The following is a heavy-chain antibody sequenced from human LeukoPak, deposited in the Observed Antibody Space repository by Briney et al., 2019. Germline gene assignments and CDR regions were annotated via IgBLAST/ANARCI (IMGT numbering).Heavy chain of an antibody. CDR1: GFTFSSYA. D-gene: IGHD3-22*01. Sequence: PGGSLRLSCAASGFTFSSYAMSWVRQAPGKGLEWVSAISGSGGSTYYADSVKGRFTISRDNSKNTLYLQMNSLRAEDTAVYYCAKGIPNDSSGYYYFEGYYFDYWGQGTLVTVSS. J-gene: IGHJ4*02. CDR2: ISGSGGST. V-gene: IGHV3-23*01. CDR3: AKGIPNDSSGYYYFEGYYFDY.